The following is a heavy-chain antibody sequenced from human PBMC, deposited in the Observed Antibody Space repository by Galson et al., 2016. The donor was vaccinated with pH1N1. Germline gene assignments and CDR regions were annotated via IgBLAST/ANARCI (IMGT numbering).Heavy chain of an antibody. CDR2: SFYSGTT. CDR3: ARERPYDFWGGYFGS. D-gene: IGHD3-3*01. V-gene: IGHV4-61*01. J-gene: IGHJ4*02. CDR1: GGSVSSGHYY. Sequence: CNVSGGSVSSGHYYWSWIRQFPGKGLEWIGYSFYSGTTKYNPSLENRVVISLDTSKNQCTLKLTSVSAADTAVYYCARERPYDFWGGYFGSWGQGILVTVSS.